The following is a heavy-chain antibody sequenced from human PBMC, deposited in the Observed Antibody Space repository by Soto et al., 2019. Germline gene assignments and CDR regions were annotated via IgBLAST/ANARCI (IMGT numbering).Heavy chain of an antibody. CDR2: IYYSGST. V-gene: IGHV4-59*08. Sequence: QVQLQESGPGLVKPSETLSLTCTVSGGSISSYYWSWIRQPPGKGLEWIGYIYYSGSTNYNPSLKSRATISVDTSKNQFSLKLSSVTAADTAVYYCARRIQLYNWFDPWGQGTLVTVSS. J-gene: IGHJ5*02. CDR1: GGSISSYY. CDR3: ARRIQLYNWFDP. D-gene: IGHD5-18*01.